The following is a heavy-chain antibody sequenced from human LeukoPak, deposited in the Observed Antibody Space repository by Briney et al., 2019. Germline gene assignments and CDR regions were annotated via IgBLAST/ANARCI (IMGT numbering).Heavy chain of an antibody. CDR1: GGSFSGYY. J-gene: IGHJ4*02. CDR3: ARSRHCSSTSCFPGGYFDY. Sequence: SETLSLTCAVYGGSFSGYYWSWIRQPPGKGLEWIGEINHSGSTNYNPSLKSRVTISVDTSKNQFSLKLSSVTAPDTAVYYCARSRHCSSTSCFPGGYFDYWGQGTLVTVSS. CDR2: INHSGST. D-gene: IGHD2-2*01. V-gene: IGHV4-34*01.